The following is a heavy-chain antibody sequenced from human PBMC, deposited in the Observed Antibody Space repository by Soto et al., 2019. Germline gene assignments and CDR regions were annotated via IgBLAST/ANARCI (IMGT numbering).Heavy chain of an antibody. CDR1: GGSISSSSYY. J-gene: IGHJ4*02. CDR2: IYYSGST. CDR3: ARQCSGGSCYSEPDY. Sequence: SETLSLTCTVSGGSISSSSYYWGWIRQPPGKGLEWVGSIYYSGSTYYNPSLKSRVTISVDTSKNQFSLKLSSVTAADTAVYYCARQCSGGSCYSEPDYWGQGTLVTVSS. D-gene: IGHD2-15*01. V-gene: IGHV4-39*01.